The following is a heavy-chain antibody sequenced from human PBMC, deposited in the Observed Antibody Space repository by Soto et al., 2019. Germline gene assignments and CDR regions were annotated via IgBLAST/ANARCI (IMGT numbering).Heavy chain of an antibody. V-gene: IGHV3-23*01. J-gene: IGHJ5*02. D-gene: IGHD1-26*01. Sequence: EVQLLESGGGLVQPGGALRLSCAASGFPFSAHAMHWVRQTPGKGLEWVSAITGRGDSTYYADSVKGRFTISRDNSKSTLYMQMMSMSAEATAVYYCAKDLYVQPPSGWFDPWGQGTVVTVSS. CDR1: GFPFSAHA. CDR2: ITGRGDST. CDR3: AKDLYVQPPSGWFDP.